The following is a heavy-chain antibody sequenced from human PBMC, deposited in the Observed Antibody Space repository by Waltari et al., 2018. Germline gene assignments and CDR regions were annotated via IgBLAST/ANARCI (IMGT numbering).Heavy chain of an antibody. Sequence: QVQLQESGPGLVKPSETLSLTCTVSGGSISSHYWSWIRQPPGKGLEWIGYIYYSGSTNYNPSLKSRVTISVDTSKNQFSLKLSSVTAADTAVYYCARGSEQFFDYWGQGTLVTVSS. D-gene: IGHD3-10*01. CDR1: GGSISSHY. CDR2: IYYSGST. J-gene: IGHJ4*02. CDR3: ARGSEQFFDY. V-gene: IGHV4-59*11.